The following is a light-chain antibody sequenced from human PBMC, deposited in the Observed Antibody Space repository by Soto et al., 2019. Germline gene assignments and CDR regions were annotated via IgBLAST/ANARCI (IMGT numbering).Light chain of an antibody. CDR2: DAS. Sequence: EIVLTQSPATLSLSPVERATLSCRASQSVSSFLAWYQQRPGQAPRLLIYDASHRATGIPARFSGSGSGTDSTLTINSLEPEDLALYYCQQRSNWPLTFGQGTKVDI. V-gene: IGKV3-11*01. J-gene: IGKJ1*01. CDR3: QQRSNWPLT. CDR1: QSVSSF.